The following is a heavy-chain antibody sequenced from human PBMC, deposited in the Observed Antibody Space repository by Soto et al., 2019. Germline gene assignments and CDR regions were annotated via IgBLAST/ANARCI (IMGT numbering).Heavy chain of an antibody. CDR3: ARLPRGYYYDYMDV. CDR1: GGSISSSSYY. J-gene: IGHJ6*03. V-gene: IGHV4-39*01. CDR2: IYYSGST. Sequence: SETLSLTCTVSGGSISSSSYYWGWIRQPPGKGLEWIGSIYYSGSTYYNPSLKSRVTISVDTSKNQFSLKLSSVTAADTAVYYCARLPRGYYYDYMDVWGKGTTVTVSS.